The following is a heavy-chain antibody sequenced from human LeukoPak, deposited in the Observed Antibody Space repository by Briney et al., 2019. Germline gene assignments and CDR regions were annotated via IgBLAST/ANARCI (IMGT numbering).Heavy chain of an antibody. CDR3: ARTYDSSGYYYYMDV. V-gene: IGHV4-30-4*08. J-gene: IGHJ6*03. CDR2: IYYSGST. D-gene: IGHD3-22*01. Sequence: SETLSLTCTVSGGSISSGDYYWNWIRQSPGKGLEWIGYIYYSGSTYYNPSLKSRVTISVDTSKNQFSLKLSSVTAADTAVYYCARTYDSSGYYYYMDVWGKGTTVTVSS. CDR1: GGSISSGDYY.